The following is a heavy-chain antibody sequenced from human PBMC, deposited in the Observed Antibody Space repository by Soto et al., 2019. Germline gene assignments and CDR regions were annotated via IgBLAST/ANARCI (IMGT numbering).Heavy chain of an antibody. CDR2: IYYSGST. D-gene: IGHD1-26*01. V-gene: IGHV4-61*01. CDR1: GGSVRSGSYY. Sequence: QVQLQESGPGLVKPSETLSLTCTVSGGSVRSGSYYWNWIRQPPGKGLEWIGYIYYSGSTNYNPCLKSRVTISVDTSKNQCSLKRSSVTAADTASYYCARDRRAGWAATYGMVVWGQGTTVTVCS. CDR3: ARDRRAGWAATYGMVV. J-gene: IGHJ6*02.